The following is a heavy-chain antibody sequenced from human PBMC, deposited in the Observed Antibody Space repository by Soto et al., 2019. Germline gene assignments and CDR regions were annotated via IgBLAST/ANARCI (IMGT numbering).Heavy chain of an antibody. CDR3: ASQIEPPFDY. J-gene: IGHJ4*02. CDR1: GFTFSSYA. Sequence: QVQLVESGGGVVQPGRSLRLSCAASGFTFSSYAMHWVRQAPGKGLEWVAVISYDGSNKYYEDSVKDRFTTYRDNSKNTLNMQMNSLRAEDTAVYYCASQIEPPFDYMGQGTLVTVSS. CDR2: ISYDGSNK. V-gene: IGHV3-30-3*01.